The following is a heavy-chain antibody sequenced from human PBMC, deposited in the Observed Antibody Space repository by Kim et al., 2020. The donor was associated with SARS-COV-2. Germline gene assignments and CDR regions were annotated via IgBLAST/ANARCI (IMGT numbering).Heavy chain of an antibody. J-gene: IGHJ4*02. CDR1: GFTFSSYG. Sequence: GGSLRLSCAASGFTFSSYGMHWVRQAPGKGLEWVAVIWYDGSNKYYADSVKGRFIISRDNSKNTLYLQMNSLRAEDTAVYYCARDDNRDTPDYWGQGTLVTVSS. V-gene: IGHV3-33*01. D-gene: IGHD1-20*01. CDR3: ARDDNRDTPDY. CDR2: IWYDGSNK.